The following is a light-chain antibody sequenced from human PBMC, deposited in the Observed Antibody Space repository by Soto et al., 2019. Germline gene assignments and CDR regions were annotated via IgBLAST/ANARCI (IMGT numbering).Light chain of an antibody. CDR3: GTDHGSGSKFLRI. Sequence: QPVLTQPPSASASLGASVTLTCTLRSGSSDYKVDWYQQRPGRGPRFVMRVGTGGIVGSKGDGIPDRFSVLASGLNRYLTIENIQEEDGGDYHCGTDHGSGSKFLRIFGGGTKVTVL. CDR2: VGTGGIVG. V-gene: IGLV9-49*01. CDR1: SGSSDYK. J-gene: IGLJ2*01.